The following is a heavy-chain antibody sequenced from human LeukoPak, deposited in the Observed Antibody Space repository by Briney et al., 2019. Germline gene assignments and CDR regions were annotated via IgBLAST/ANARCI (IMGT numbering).Heavy chain of an antibody. J-gene: IGHJ6*02. CDR2: ISYDGSNK. V-gene: IGHV3-30*14. CDR1: GFTFSSYA. CDR3: GRGNAAKYYGMDV. D-gene: IGHD6-25*01. Sequence: PGGSLRLSCAASGFTFSSYAMHWVRQAPGKGLEWVAVISYDGSNKYYADSVKGRFTVSRENADSSLYLHMNSLTVGDMAVYYCGRGNAAKYYGMDVWGQGTAVIVSS.